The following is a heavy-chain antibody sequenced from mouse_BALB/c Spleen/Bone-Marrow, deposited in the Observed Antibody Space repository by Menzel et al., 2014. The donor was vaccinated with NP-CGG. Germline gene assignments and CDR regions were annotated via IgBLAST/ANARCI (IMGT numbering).Heavy chain of an antibody. Sequence: EVMLVESGGGLVQPGGSLRLSCATSGFTFTDYYMSWVRQPPGKALEWLGFIRNKANGYTTEYSASVKGRFTISRDNSQSILYLQMNTLRAEDSATYYCARDIGLRLRFAYWGQGTLVTVPA. CDR3: ARDIGLRLRFAY. CDR1: GFTFTDYY. J-gene: IGHJ3*01. CDR2: IRNKANGYTT. D-gene: IGHD1-2*01. V-gene: IGHV7-3*02.